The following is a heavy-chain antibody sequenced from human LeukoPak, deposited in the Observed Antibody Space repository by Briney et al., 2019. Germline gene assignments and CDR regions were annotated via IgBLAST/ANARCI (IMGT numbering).Heavy chain of an antibody. CDR2: INPNSGGT. J-gene: IGHJ4*02. D-gene: IGHD3-3*01. CDR1: GYTFTGYY. Sequence: ASVKVSCKASGYTFTGYYMHWVRQAPGQGLEWMGWINPNSGGTKYAQKFQGRVTMTRDTSISTAYMELSRLRSDDTAVYYCARAGDDFWSGYYPNPFDYWGQGTLVTVSS. CDR3: ARAGDDFWSGYYPNPFDY. V-gene: IGHV1-2*02.